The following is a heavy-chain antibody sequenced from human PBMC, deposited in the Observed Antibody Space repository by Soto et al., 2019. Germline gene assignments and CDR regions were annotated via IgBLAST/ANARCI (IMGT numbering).Heavy chain of an antibody. Sequence: EVQLVESGGGLVQTGGSLRLSCAASGFTFSAYWMSWVRQAPGKGLEWVANIKQAGSEKYYMDSVNGRFIISRDDAKNSLFLQVNSLRVEDTAVYYCAREKRANGYFDYWGQGTLVTVSS. V-gene: IGHV3-7*01. D-gene: IGHD6-25*01. J-gene: IGHJ4*02. CDR3: AREKRANGYFDY. CDR1: GFTFSAYW. CDR2: IKQAGSEK.